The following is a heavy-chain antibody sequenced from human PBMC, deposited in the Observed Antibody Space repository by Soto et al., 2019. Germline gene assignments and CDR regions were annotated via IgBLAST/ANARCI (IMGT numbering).Heavy chain of an antibody. D-gene: IGHD2-8*01. J-gene: IGHJ5*02. CDR1: GGTFVSSA. V-gene: IGHV1-69*01. CDR3: AKKNPHGDSNKAWLDP. Sequence: QVQLLQSGAELREPGSSVRVSCTPSGGTFVSSAFAWVRQAPGGKIEWMGGIIPILGSTKYAEKFLGRLTIRADDSSRTAYLELSSLTFEDTAVYFCAKKNPHGDSNKAWLDPWGQGTLVTGST. CDR2: IIPILGST.